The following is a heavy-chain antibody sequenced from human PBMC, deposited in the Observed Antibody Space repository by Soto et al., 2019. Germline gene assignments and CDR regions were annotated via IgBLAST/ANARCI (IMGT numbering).Heavy chain of an antibody. Sequence: EVQLVESGGGLVMPEESLRLSCAASGFTFIGYNMKWVRQAPGKGLEWVASISTSSIEIFYSDLVRGRFTIFRDNARNSLYLQMNSLRAEDTAVYYCATIGDHDGFDVWGQGITVTVSS. CDR3: ATIGDHDGFDV. V-gene: IGHV3-21*06. CDR2: ISTSSIEI. CDR1: GFTFIGYN. J-gene: IGHJ3*01. D-gene: IGHD4-17*01.